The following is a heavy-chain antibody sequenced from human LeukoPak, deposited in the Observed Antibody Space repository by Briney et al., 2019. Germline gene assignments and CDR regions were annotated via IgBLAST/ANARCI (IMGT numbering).Heavy chain of an antibody. V-gene: IGHV3-7*01. CDR3: VRARYSGSYFEWDY. Sequence: GGSLRLSCAASGFTFSSYSMNWVRQAPGKGLEWVANIKQDGSEKYYVDSVKGRFIISRDNAKNSLYLQMNSLRAEDTAVYYCVRARYSGSYFEWDYWGQGTLVTVSS. CDR2: IKQDGSEK. J-gene: IGHJ4*02. D-gene: IGHD1-26*01. CDR1: GFTFSSYS.